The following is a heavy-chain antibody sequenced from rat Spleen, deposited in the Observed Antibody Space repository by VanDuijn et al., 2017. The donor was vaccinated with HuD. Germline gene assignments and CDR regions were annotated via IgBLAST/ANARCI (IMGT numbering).Heavy chain of an antibody. CDR2: ISYDGSNT. CDR1: GFTVSDYN. V-gene: IGHV5-7*01. D-gene: IGHD4-3*01. J-gene: IGHJ4*01. Sequence: EVQLVESGGGLVQPGRSLKLSCAASGFTVSDYNMAWVRQAPKKGLEWVATISYDGSNTYYRDSVKGRFTISRDNAKSTLYLQMDSLRSEDTATYYWARHNWGYGVMDAWGQGASVTVSP. CDR3: ARHNWGYGVMDA.